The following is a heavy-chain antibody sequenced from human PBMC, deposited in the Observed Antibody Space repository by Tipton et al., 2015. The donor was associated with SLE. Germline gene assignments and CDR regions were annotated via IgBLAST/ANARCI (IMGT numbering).Heavy chain of an antibody. D-gene: IGHD3-16*01. Sequence: LRLSCTVSGGSISSGDYYCIWIRQPPGKGLEWIGSIYYRGSPNYNPSLKSRVTISVDTSKNQFSLKLSSVTAADTAVYYCARGRPGATQAWGGYFYYMDVWGKGTTVTVSS. CDR3: ARGRPGATQAWGGYFYYMDV. J-gene: IGHJ6*03. CDR1: GGSISSGDYY. CDR2: IYYRGSP. V-gene: IGHV4-39*07.